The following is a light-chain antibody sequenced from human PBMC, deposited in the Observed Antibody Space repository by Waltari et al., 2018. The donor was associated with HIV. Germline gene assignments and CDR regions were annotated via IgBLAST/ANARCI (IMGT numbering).Light chain of an antibody. CDR2: DTS. Sequence: HAVVTQEPSLTVSPGAPVTLTCGSTLEIVTSSHRPYSFPQKPGQAPITLISDTSHMHSCTPARFSGALFGCKAALTLSGAQPEDEAEYYCLLSFGGGHVAFGGGTKLTVL. V-gene: IGLV7-46*01. CDR1: LEIVTSSHR. CDR3: LLSFGGGHVA. J-gene: IGLJ2*01.